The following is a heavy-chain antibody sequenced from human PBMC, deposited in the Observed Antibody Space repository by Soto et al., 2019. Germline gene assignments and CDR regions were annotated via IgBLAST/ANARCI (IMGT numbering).Heavy chain of an antibody. CDR3: ARSFVVVTAPDY. CDR2: INAGNGNT. CDR1: GYPFTSYA. Sequence: GASVKVSCKSSGYPFTSYAMHWVRQAPGQRLEWMGWINAGNGNTKYSQKFQGRVTITRDTSASTAYMELSSLRSEDTAVYYCARSFVVVTAPDYWGQGTLVTVSS. V-gene: IGHV1-3*01. D-gene: IGHD2-21*02. J-gene: IGHJ4*02.